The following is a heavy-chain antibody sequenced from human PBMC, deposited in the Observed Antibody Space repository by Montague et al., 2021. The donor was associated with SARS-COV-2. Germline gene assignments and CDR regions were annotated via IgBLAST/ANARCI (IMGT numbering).Heavy chain of an antibody. CDR3: ARESGYSSGWRYYYGMDV. V-gene: IGHV4-61*08. D-gene: IGHD6-19*01. CDR1: GGSISYGGYF. Sequence: SETLSLTCTVSGGSISYGGYFWNWIRQHPGKGLEWIGRLYTSGSTTYNLSLKSRVTMSVDTSKNQFSLNVTSVTAADTAIYYCARESGYSSGWRYYYGMDVWGQGTTVTVS. J-gene: IGHJ6*02. CDR2: LYTSGST.